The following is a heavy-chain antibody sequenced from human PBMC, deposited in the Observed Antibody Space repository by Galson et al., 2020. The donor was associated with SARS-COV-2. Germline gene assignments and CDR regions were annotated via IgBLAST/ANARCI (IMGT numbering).Heavy chain of an antibody. CDR3: TRERGYSYGYSDY. Sequence: NSGGSLRLSCAASGFTFSSYSMNWVRQAPGKGLEWVSSISGTSTNIYYADSVKGRFTISRDNAKNSLYLQMNSLGTEDTAVYYCTRERGYSYGYSDYWGQGTLVTVS. V-gene: IGHV3-21*06. CDR2: ISGTSTNI. J-gene: IGHJ4*02. D-gene: IGHD5-18*01. CDR1: GFTFSSYS.